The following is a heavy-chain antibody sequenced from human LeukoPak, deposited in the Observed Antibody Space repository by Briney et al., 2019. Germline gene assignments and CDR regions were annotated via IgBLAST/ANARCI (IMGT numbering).Heavy chain of an antibody. CDR2: ISSSSSYI. CDR1: GFTFRSNT. Sequence: PGGSLRLSCAASGFTFRSNTMNWVRQAPGKGLEWVSSISSSSSYIYYADSVRGRFTISRDNAKNSLYHQMNSLSAEDTAVYYCARDQCSSTSCYCAYWGQGTLVTVSS. CDR3: ARDQCSSTSCYCAY. V-gene: IGHV3-21*01. D-gene: IGHD2-2*01. J-gene: IGHJ4*02.